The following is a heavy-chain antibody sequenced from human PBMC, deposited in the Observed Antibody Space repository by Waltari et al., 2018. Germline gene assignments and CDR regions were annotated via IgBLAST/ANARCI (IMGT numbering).Heavy chain of an antibody. Sequence: QVRLVQSGAEVKKPGSSVKVSCKAFGGSFSSYSFNGVRRAPGQGLEWMGGIIPVLGTANDAQKFQDRLAITADESTSTAYMELSSLRSRDTAAYYCTTSSYCGTTTCYQYYGMDVWGQGTTVTVSS. CDR1: GGSFSSYS. J-gene: IGHJ6*02. V-gene: IGHV1-69*01. CDR2: IIPVLGTA. D-gene: IGHD2-2*01. CDR3: TTSSYCGTTTCYQYYGMDV.